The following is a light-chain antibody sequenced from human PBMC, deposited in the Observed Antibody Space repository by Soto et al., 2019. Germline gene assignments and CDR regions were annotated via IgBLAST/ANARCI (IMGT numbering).Light chain of an antibody. V-gene: IGKV1-39*01. CDR1: QSISNY. CDR2: AAS. J-gene: IGKJ5*01. CDR3: QQRNIRPT. Sequence: DIHMTQSPSSLSASEGYIFTITCRASQSISNYLNWYQQKPGKAPKLLIYAASSLQSGVPSRLSGSGSGTEFTLTISSLAPEDFAVYYCQQRNIRPTFGQGTRLEIK.